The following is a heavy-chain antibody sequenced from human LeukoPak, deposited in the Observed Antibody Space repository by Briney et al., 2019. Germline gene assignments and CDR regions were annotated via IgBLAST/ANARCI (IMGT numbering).Heavy chain of an antibody. V-gene: IGHV4-38-2*02. CDR3: ARDHIVVANYYLYYYGMDV. J-gene: IGHJ6*04. Sequence: SETLSLTCAVSGYSISSGYYWGWIRQPPGKGLEWIGSIYHSGSTYYNPSLKSRVTISVDTSKNQFSLKLSSVTAADTAVYYCARDHIVVANYYLYYYGMDVWGKGTTVTVSS. D-gene: IGHD2-15*01. CDR2: IYHSGST. CDR1: GYSISSGYY.